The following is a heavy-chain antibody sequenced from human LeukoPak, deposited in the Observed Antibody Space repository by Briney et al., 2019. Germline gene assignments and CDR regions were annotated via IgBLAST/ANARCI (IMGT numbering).Heavy chain of an antibody. Sequence: GGSLRLSSSASVLSFSRYGMHLGRRAPGKVRGWVAVIWYDGSNQYYADSVKGRFTISRDNSKNTLYLQMNSLRAEDTAVYYCARSPYGDYGGYYYYGMDVWGQGTTVTVSS. J-gene: IGHJ6*02. D-gene: IGHD4-17*01. CDR2: IWYDGSNQ. CDR1: VLSFSRYG. V-gene: IGHV3-33*08. CDR3: ARSPYGDYGGYYYYGMDV.